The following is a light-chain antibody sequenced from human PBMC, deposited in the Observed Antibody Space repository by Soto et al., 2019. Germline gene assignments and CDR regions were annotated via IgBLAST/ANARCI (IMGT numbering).Light chain of an antibody. CDR3: CSYVGSDSSFV. CDR1: SNDVGGYNF. CDR2: DVN. J-gene: IGLJ1*01. V-gene: IGLV2-11*01. Sequence: QSALTRPRSLSGSPGQSVTSSCTGTSNDVGGYNFVSWYQQHPGKVPKLIIYDVNIRPSGVPDRFSASKSGITASLTISGLQAEDEADYYCCSYVGSDSSFVFGSGTKVTVL.